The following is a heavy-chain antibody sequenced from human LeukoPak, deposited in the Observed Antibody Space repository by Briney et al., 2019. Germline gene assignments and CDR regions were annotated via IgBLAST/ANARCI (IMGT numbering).Heavy chain of an antibody. CDR1: GGSISSRDEN. D-gene: IGHD3-3*02. Sequence: PSETLSLTCTVVGGSISSRDENWNWIRQPPGKGLEWIGNVEYNGNTYYSTSLKSRALVSVDTSKNQVSLRLTSVTAADTAVYFCARSNHFWSAFLDTWGQGTLVTVSS. CDR3: ARSNHFWSAFLDT. CDR2: VEYNGNT. V-gene: IGHV4-39*07. J-gene: IGHJ4*02.